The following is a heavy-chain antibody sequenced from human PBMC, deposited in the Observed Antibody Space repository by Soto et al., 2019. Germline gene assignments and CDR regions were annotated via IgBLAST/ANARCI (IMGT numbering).Heavy chain of an antibody. Sequence: ASVKVSCKASGLRFASYEINWVRQATGQGLEWLGGMDPNSDNTGLVQKFQGRVTMTRNSSTSTAYMELSSLKSEDTAVYYCARVNSGDSRYFDFWGQGKLVTVSS. CDR2: MDPNSDNT. CDR3: ARVNSGDSRYFDF. CDR1: GLRFASYE. V-gene: IGHV1-8*01. J-gene: IGHJ4*02. D-gene: IGHD4-17*01.